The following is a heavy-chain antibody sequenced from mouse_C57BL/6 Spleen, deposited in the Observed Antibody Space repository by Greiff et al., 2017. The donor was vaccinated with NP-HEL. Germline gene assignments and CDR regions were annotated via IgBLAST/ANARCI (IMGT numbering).Heavy chain of an antibody. J-gene: IGHJ2*01. CDR3: ARGGYDYLYYFDY. CDR1: GYTFTSYW. Sequence: QVQLQQSGAELVKPGASVKLSCKASGYTFTSYWMHRVKQRPGQGLEWIGMIHPNSGSTNYNEKFKSKATLTVDESSSTAYMQLSSLTSEDSAVYYCARGGYDYLYYFDYWGKGTTLTVSS. CDR2: IHPNSGST. V-gene: IGHV1-64*01. D-gene: IGHD2-4*01.